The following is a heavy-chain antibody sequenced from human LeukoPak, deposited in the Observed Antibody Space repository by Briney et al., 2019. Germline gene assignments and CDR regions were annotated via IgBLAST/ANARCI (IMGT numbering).Heavy chain of an antibody. CDR3: AKERGVAKPFDY. Sequence: GGSLRLSCAVSGFTFSTYGMNWVRQAPGKGLEWVSAISDNGERTYYAYSVKGRFAIPRDNSKSTLYLQMNSLRAEDTAIYYCAKERGVAKPFDYWGQGTLVTVSS. CDR1: GFTFSTYG. D-gene: IGHD2-8*02. CDR2: ISDNGERT. J-gene: IGHJ4*02. V-gene: IGHV3-23*01.